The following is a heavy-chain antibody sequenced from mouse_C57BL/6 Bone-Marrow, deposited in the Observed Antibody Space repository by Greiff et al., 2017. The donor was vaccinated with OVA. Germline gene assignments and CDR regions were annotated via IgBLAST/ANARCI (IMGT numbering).Heavy chain of an antibody. CDR2: INRDGGST. Sequence: EVQLLEPGGGLVQPGASLKLSCESTEYEFPSHDMSWVRQTPEQSLELVAAINRDGGSTYYPDNIESRFIISRDKAKKTLYLQMSSLRSEDTAVYYCARQKVRKDYWGQGTTLTVSS. D-gene: IGHD1-1*01. CDR1: EYEFPSHD. V-gene: IGHV5-2*01. J-gene: IGHJ2*01. CDR3: ARQKVRKDY.